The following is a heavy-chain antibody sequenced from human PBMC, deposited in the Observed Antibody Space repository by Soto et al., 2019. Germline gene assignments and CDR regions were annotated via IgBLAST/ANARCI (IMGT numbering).Heavy chain of an antibody. CDR1: GFAFRTYA. V-gene: IGHV3-23*01. CDR2: IWGSGDRT. J-gene: IGHJ6*02. CDR3: AKTGPYCGGDCSRYFYGMDV. D-gene: IGHD2-21*02. Sequence: XESLGLSCAASGFAFRTYAMAGVRQAPGKGLEWVSGIWGSGDRTFYADSVKGRFTISRDNSRNTLYLQMYSLTAEDTALYYCAKTGPYCGGDCSRYFYGMDVWGQGTTVTVSS.